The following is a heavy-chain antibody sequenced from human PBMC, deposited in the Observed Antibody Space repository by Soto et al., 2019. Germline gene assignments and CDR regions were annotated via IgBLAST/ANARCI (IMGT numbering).Heavy chain of an antibody. D-gene: IGHD3-10*01. CDR1: GGTFISHA. CDR3: ARGNKGPGHYGPGSQGWYGR. V-gene: IGHV1-69*06. J-gene: IGHJ5*02. CDR2: IIPVTETP. Sequence: QVQLVQSGAEVKKPGSSVRVSCKVSGGTFISHAINWLRQAPGQGLEWMGVIIPVTETPNNAEKFQGRVTITAYKATTTVYMEMSSLTFDDTVVYFCARGNKGPGHYGPGSQGWYGRWGQGTLVTVSS.